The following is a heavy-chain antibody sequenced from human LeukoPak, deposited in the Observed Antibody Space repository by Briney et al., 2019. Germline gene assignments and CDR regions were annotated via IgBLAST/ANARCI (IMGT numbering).Heavy chain of an antibody. J-gene: IGHJ4*02. CDR2: IYSGGST. CDR3: ARVGSVEMATMD. V-gene: IGHV3-66*01. Sequence: GGSLRLSCAASGFTLSSYAMTWVRQAPGKGLEWVSVIYSGGSTYYADSVKGRFTISRDNSKNTLYLQMNSLRAEDTAVYYCARVGSVEMATMDWGQGTLVTVSS. CDR1: GFTLSSYA. D-gene: IGHD5-24*01.